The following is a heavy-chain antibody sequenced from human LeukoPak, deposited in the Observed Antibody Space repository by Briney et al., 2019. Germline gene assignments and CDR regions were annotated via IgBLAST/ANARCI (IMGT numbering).Heavy chain of an antibody. CDR3: AKLYSSGWYGGGDY. V-gene: IGHV3-43*01. Sequence: GGSLRLSCAASGFTFDDYTMHWVRQAPGKGLEWVSLISWDGGSTYYADSVKGRFTISRDNSKNSLYLQMDSLRTEDTALYYCAKLYSSGWYGGGDYWGQGTLVTVSS. D-gene: IGHD6-19*01. CDR1: GFTFDDYT. CDR2: ISWDGGST. J-gene: IGHJ4*02.